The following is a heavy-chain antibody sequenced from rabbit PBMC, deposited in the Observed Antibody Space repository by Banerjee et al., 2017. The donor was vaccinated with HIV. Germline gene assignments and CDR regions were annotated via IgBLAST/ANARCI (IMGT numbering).Heavy chain of an antibody. CDR1: GFSFSSSYW. CDR3: ARDELYNTYDYALNL. CDR2: IYAGSSGST. J-gene: IGHJ4*01. V-gene: IGHV1S40*01. D-gene: IGHD6-1*01. Sequence: QSLEESGGDLVKPGASLTLTCTASGFSFSSSYWICWVRQAPGKGLEWIACIYAGSSGSTYYASWAKGRFTISKSTSLNTVTLQLNSLTAADTATYFCARDELYNTYDYALNLWGQGTLVTVS.